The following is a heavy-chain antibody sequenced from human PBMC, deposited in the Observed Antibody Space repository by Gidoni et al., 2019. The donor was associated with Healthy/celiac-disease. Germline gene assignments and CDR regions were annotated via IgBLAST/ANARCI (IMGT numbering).Heavy chain of an antibody. Sequence: QVQLVESGGGVVQPGRSLRLSCAASGFTFSCYAMHWVRQAPGKGLEWVAVISYDGSNKYYADSVKGRFTISRDNSKNTLYLQMNSLRAEDTAVYYCARDFGDGYIDYYYGMDVWGQGTTVTVSS. CDR2: ISYDGSNK. CDR3: ARDFGDGYIDYYYGMDV. CDR1: GFTFSCYA. V-gene: IGHV3-30*01. D-gene: IGHD5-12*01. J-gene: IGHJ6*02.